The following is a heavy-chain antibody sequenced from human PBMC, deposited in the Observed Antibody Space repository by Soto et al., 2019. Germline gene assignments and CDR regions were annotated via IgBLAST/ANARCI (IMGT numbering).Heavy chain of an antibody. CDR1: GFTFSSYA. D-gene: IGHD7-27*01. CDR3: AKDLPLWGQGSAFDI. CDR2: ISGSGGST. J-gene: IGHJ3*02. V-gene: IGHV3-23*01. Sequence: GGSLRLSCAASGFTFSSYAMSWVRKAPGKGLEWVSAISGSGGSTYYADSVKGRFTISRDNSKNTLYLQMNSLRAEDMAVYYCAKDLPLWGQGSAFDIWGQGTMVTVSS.